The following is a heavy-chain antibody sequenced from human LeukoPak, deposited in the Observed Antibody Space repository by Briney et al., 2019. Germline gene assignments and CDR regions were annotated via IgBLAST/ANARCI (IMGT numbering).Heavy chain of an antibody. V-gene: IGHV3-23*01. CDR1: GFTFSSYA. Sequence: GGSLRLSCAASGFTFSSYAMSWVRQAPGEGLEWVSAISGSGSSTEYADSVKGRFTISRDNSKNTMYLQMSSLRVEDTAVYYCAKCSDTCYANAFDIWGQGTTVTVFS. CDR3: AKCSDTCYANAFDI. CDR2: ISGSGSST. D-gene: IGHD2-2*01. J-gene: IGHJ3*02.